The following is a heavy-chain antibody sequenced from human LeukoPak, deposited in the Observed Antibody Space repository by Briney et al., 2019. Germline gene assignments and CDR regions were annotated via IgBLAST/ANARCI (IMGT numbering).Heavy chain of an antibody. CDR2: ISYDGSNK. V-gene: IGHV3-30*04. D-gene: IGHD3-3*01. CDR3: ARDRQPPYYDFWSGYSYYFDY. Sequence: GGSLRLSCAASGFTFSSYAMHWVRQAPGKGLEWVAVISYDGSNKYYADSVKGRFTISRDNSKNTLYLQMSSLRVEDTAVYYCARDRQPPYYDFWSGYSYYFDYWGQGTLVTVSS. CDR1: GFTFSSYA. J-gene: IGHJ4*02.